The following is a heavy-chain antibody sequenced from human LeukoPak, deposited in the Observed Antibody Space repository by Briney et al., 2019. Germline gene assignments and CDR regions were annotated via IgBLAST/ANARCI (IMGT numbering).Heavy chain of an antibody. CDR1: GGSIRSYY. J-gene: IGHJ4*02. CDR2: IYYSGST. Sequence: PSETLSLTCTVSGGSIRSYYWSWIRQPPGKGLEWIGYIYYSGSTNYNPSLKSRVTISVDTSKNQFSLKLSSVTAADTAVYYCARQRFLEWYFDYWGQGILVTVSS. D-gene: IGHD3-3*01. V-gene: IGHV4-59*08. CDR3: ARQRFLEWYFDY.